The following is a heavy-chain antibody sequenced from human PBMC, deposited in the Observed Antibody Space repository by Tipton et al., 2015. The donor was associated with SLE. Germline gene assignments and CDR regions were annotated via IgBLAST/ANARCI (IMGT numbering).Heavy chain of an antibody. Sequence: TLSLTCTVSGGSISSYYWSWIRQPPGKGLEWIGSIYHSGSTYYNPSLKSRVTISVDTSKNQFSLKLSSVTAEDTAVYYCARVDSGSYSWYFDLWGRGTLVTVSS. V-gene: IGHV4-59*12. J-gene: IGHJ2*01. CDR1: GGSISSYY. CDR2: IYHSGST. D-gene: IGHD1-26*01. CDR3: ARVDSGSYSWYFDL.